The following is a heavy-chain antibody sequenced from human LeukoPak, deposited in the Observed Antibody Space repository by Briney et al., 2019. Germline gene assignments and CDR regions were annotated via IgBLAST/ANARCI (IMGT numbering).Heavy chain of an antibody. CDR3: ASPIAVAGTWSFDY. V-gene: IGHV3-23*01. J-gene: IGHJ4*02. D-gene: IGHD6-19*01. CDR1: GFTFSSYA. Sequence: PGGSLRLSCAASGFTFSSYAMSWVRQAPGKGREWVSAISGSGGSTYYADSVKGRFTISRDNSKNTLHLRVNSLRAEDTAVYYCASPIAVAGTWSFDYWGQGTLVTVSS. CDR2: ISGSGGST.